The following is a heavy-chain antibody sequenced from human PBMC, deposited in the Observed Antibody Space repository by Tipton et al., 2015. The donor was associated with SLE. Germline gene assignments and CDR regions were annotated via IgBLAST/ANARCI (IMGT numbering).Heavy chain of an antibody. Sequence: TLSLTCAVYGGSFSGYYWSWIRQPPGKGLEWIGEINHSGSTNYNPSLKSRVTISVDTSKSQFSPRLSSVTAADTAVYYCARRGIAAAGVDYWGQGTLVTVSS. CDR2: INHSGST. V-gene: IGHV4-34*01. CDR1: GGSFSGYY. CDR3: ARRGIAAAGVDY. D-gene: IGHD6-13*01. J-gene: IGHJ4*02.